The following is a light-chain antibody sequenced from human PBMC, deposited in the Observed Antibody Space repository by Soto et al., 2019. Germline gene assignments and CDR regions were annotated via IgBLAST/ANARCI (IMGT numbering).Light chain of an antibody. J-gene: IGKJ4*01. CDR2: DSS. CDR1: QSVRGN. V-gene: IGKV3-15*01. Sequence: EVVLTQSPGTLSVAPGERATLSCRASQSVRGNLAWYQQKPGQAPRLVMHDSSSRATSIPARFSGSGSGTEFALTISSVQSEDFAVYYCQQYNHWPPLTFGGGTKVDIK. CDR3: QQYNHWPPLT.